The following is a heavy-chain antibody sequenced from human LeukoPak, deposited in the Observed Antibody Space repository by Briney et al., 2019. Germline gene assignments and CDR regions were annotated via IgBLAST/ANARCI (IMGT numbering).Heavy chain of an antibody. Sequence: SETLSLTCTVSGGSISSSSYYWGWIRQPPGKGLGWIGSIYYSGSTYYNPSLKSRVTISVDTSKNQFSLKLSSVTAADTAVYYCARGAYSDAFDIWGPGTMVTVSS. CDR3: ARGAYSDAFDI. CDR1: GGSISSSSYY. V-gene: IGHV4-39*01. J-gene: IGHJ3*02. CDR2: IYYSGST. D-gene: IGHD4-11*01.